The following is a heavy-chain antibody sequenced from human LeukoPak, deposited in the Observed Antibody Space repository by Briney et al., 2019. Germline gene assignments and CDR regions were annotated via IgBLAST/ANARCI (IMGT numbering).Heavy chain of an antibody. V-gene: IGHV3-23*01. J-gene: IGHJ5*02. Sequence: GGSLRLSCAASDFTFSTYAMSWVRQAPGRGLEWVSTISGGGGTTYYADSVKGRFTISRDNTKNTLYLQMNSLRAEDTAVYYCARSNDYDWFDPWGQGTLVTVSS. CDR3: ARSNDYDWFDP. CDR1: DFTFSTYA. CDR2: ISGGGGTT. D-gene: IGHD4-17*01.